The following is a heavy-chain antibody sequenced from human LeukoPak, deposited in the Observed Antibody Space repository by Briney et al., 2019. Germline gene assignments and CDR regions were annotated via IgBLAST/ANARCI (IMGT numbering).Heavy chain of an antibody. CDR3: ARTSHESVLYWSDP. J-gene: IGHJ5*02. V-gene: IGHV1-18*01. CDR1: GYTFTTYG. Sequence: ASVSVSCKASGYTFTTYGIGWVRQAPGQGLDWMGWISGYNGNTNYAQKFQGRVTMTTDTSKSTAYMELRSLRSDDTAVYYCARTSHESVLYWSDPWGQGTLVNVSS. D-gene: IGHD3-16*01. CDR2: ISGYNGNT.